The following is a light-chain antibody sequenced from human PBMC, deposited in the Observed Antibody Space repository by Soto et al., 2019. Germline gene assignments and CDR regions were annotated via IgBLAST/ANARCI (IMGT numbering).Light chain of an antibody. V-gene: IGKV3-20*01. J-gene: IGKJ4*01. CDR1: QTVRNNY. Sequence: EFVLTQSPGTLSLSPGERATLSCRASQTVRNNYLAWYQQKPGQAPRLLIYDASSRATGIPDRFSGGGSGKELTLTISRLEPEDFAVYYCQQFSSYQLTFGEGTKVDIX. CDR2: DAS. CDR3: QQFSSYQLT.